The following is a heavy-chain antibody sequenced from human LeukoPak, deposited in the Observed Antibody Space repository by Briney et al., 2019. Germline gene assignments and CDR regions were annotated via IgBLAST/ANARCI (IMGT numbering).Heavy chain of an antibody. V-gene: IGHV3-48*04. D-gene: IGHD6-6*01. CDR1: GFTVSTYS. CDR3: ARRRDFDY. CDR2: ISSSGNTI. Sequence: GGSLRLSCAASGFTVSTYSMSWVRQAPGKGLEWVSYISSSGNTIYYADSVKGRFTISRDNAKNSLFLQMNSLRAEDTAVYYCARRRDFDYWGQGTLVAVSS. J-gene: IGHJ4*02.